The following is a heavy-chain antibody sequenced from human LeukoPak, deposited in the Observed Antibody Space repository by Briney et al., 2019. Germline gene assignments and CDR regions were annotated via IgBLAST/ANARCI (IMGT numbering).Heavy chain of an antibody. CDR1: GFTFSSYA. CDR3: ARAYADSGDYEAY. Sequence: GGSLRLSCAASGFTFSSYAMSWVRQAPGKGLEWVAAIGGSRSRRYHADSVKGRFTISRDNSRNTLYLQMNSLRAEDTAVYYCARAYADSGDYEAYWGQGTLVTVSS. D-gene: IGHD4-17*01. J-gene: IGHJ4*02. V-gene: IGHV3-23*01. CDR2: IGGSRSRR.